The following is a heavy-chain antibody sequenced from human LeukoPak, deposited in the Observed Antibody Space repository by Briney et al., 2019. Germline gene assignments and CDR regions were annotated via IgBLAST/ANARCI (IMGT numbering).Heavy chain of an antibody. V-gene: IGHV4-59*01. Sequence: SETLSLTCTVSGGSISSYYWSWIRQPPGKGLEWIGYIYYSGSTKYNPSLRSRVTTSVDTSKNQFSLKLNSVTAADTAVYYCAREPVAGHFDYWGQGSLVTVSS. D-gene: IGHD6-19*01. J-gene: IGHJ4*02. CDR1: GGSISSYY. CDR3: AREPVAGHFDY. CDR2: IYYSGST.